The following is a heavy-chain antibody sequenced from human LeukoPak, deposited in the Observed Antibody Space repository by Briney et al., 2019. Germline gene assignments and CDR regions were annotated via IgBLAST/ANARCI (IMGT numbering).Heavy chain of an antibody. CDR2: ISWNSGSI. CDR1: GFTFDDYA. D-gene: IGHD2-2*01. CDR3: AKGQLLFPPDY. V-gene: IGHV3-9*01. Sequence: PGGSLRLSCAASGFTFDDYAMHWVRQAPGKGLEWVSGISWNSGSIGYADSVKGRFTISRDNAKNSLYLQMNSLRAEHTALYYCAKGQLLFPPDYWGQGTLVTVSS. J-gene: IGHJ4*02.